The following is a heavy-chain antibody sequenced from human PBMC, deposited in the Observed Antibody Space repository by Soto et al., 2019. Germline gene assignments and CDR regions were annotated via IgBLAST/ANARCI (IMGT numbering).Heavy chain of an antibody. V-gene: IGHV3-49*03. CDR1: GFTFGDYA. D-gene: IGHD6-13*01. CDR3: TRDPEGSSSWYVIYYYGMDV. Sequence: GGSLRLSCTASGFTFGDYAISWCRQAPGKGLEWVGFIRSKAYGGTTEYAASVKGRFTISRDDSKSIAYLQMNSLKTEDTAVYYCTRDPEGSSSWYVIYYYGMDVWGQGTTVTVPS. J-gene: IGHJ6*02. CDR2: IRSKAYGGTT.